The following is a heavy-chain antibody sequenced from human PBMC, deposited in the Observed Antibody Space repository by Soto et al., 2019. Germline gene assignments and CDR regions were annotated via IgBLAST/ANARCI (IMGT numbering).Heavy chain of an antibody. CDR1: GFTISSYG. D-gene: IGHD1-26*01. J-gene: IGHJ4*02. V-gene: IGHV3-30*18. CDR2: ISYDGSNK. CDR3: AKDPEGEDDY. Sequence: QVQLVESGGGVVQPGRSLRLSCAASGFTISSYGMHWVRQAPGKGLEWVAVISYDGSNKYYADSVKGRFTISRDNSKNTLYLQMNSLRAEDTAVYYCAKDPEGEDDYWGQGTLVTVSS.